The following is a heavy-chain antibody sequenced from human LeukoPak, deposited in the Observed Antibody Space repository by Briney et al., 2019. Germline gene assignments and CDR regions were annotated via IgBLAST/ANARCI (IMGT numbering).Heavy chain of an antibody. Sequence: GGSLRLSCAASGFTFSSYGIHWVRQAPGKGLEWVAVISYDGTNQYYADSVKGRFTISRDNSKNTLYLQMNTLRAEDTAMYYCARVEYSSGWYAAFDIWGQGTMVTVSS. V-gene: IGHV3-30*03. J-gene: IGHJ3*02. CDR1: GFTFSSYG. D-gene: IGHD6-13*01. CDR3: ARVEYSSGWYAAFDI. CDR2: ISYDGTNQ.